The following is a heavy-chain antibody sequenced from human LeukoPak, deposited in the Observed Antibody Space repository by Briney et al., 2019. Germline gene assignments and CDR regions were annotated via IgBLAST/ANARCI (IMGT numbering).Heavy chain of an antibody. Sequence: GGSLRLSCAASGFTFRSYEMNWVRQAPGKGLEWVSYISSSGSTIYYADSLKGRFTISRDNAKNTLYLQMNSLRAEDTAVYYCAKVNSGLLFGGPLDYWGQGTPVTVSS. V-gene: IGHV3-48*03. D-gene: IGHD3-10*02. CDR3: AKVNSGLLFGGPLDY. CDR2: ISSSGSTI. CDR1: GFTFRSYE. J-gene: IGHJ4*02.